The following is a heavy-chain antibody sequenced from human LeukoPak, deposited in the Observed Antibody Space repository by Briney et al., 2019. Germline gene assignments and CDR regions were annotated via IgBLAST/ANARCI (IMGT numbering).Heavy chain of an antibody. Sequence: GGSLRLSCAASGFTFSDYYMSWIRQAPGKGLEWVSYISSSGSTIYYADSVKGRFTISRDNAKNSLYLQMNSLRAEDTAVYYCARDIYCSSTRCYDYYYYYGMDVWGQGTTVTVSS. J-gene: IGHJ6*02. CDR2: ISSSGSTI. CDR1: GFTFSDYY. D-gene: IGHD2-2*01. V-gene: IGHV3-11*01. CDR3: ARDIYCSSTRCYDYYYYYGMDV.